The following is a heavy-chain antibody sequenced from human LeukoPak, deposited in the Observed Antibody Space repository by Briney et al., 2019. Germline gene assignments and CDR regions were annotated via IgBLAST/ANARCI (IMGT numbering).Heavy chain of an antibody. CDR3: AKALGPSYFAS. V-gene: IGHV3-30*18. J-gene: IGHJ4*02. CDR2: ISYDGSNK. D-gene: IGHD7-27*01. CDR1: GFTFSSYG. Sequence: PGGSLRLSRAASGFTFSSYGMHWVRQAPGKGLEWVAVISYDGSNKYYADSVKGRFTISRDNSKNTLYLQMNSLRAEDTAVYYCAKALGPSYFASWGQGTLVTVSS.